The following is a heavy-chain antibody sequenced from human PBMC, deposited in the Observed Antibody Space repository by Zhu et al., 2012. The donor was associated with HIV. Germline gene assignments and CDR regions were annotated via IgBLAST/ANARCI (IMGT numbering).Heavy chain of an antibody. Sequence: QVQLQESGPRLVKPSGTLSLTCAVSGDSISSYSWWSWVRQSPGKGLEWIGEIYHSGSTNYNPSLKSRVTISVDKSKHQLSLKLNSVTAADTAVYYCARGFPIFDTSGYYFDYWGQGTLVTVSS. CDR1: GDSISSYSW. CDR3: ARGFPIFDTSGYYFDY. CDR2: IYHSGST. D-gene: IGHD3-22*01. V-gene: IGHV4-4*02. J-gene: IGHJ4*02.